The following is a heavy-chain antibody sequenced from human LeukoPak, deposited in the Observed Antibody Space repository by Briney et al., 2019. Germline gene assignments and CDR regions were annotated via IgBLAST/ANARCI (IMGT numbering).Heavy chain of an antibody. V-gene: IGHV3-7*01. CDR2: IKKDGSQI. Sequence: GGSLRLSCAASGFTFSNYWMIWVRQAPGKGLEWVASIKKDGSQIYYVDSVKGRFNISRDNANNSLFLQMNSLRAEDTAVYYCARAVKWGQGTLVTVSS. CDR1: GFTFSNYW. CDR3: ARAVK. D-gene: IGHD3-16*02. J-gene: IGHJ4*02.